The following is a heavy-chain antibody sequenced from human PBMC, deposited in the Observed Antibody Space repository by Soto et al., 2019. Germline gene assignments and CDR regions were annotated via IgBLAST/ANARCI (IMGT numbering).Heavy chain of an antibody. CDR1: GYTFPSYG. CDR2: ISAYNGNT. Sequence: ASVKVSCKASGYTFPSYGISWVRQAPGQGLEWMGWISAYNGNTNYAQKLQGRVTMTTDTSTSTAYMELRSLRSDDTAVYYCARDGYSSIHSRVAFDIWGQGTMVTVSS. V-gene: IGHV1-18*01. CDR3: ARDGYSSIHSRVAFDI. J-gene: IGHJ3*02. D-gene: IGHD5-18*01.